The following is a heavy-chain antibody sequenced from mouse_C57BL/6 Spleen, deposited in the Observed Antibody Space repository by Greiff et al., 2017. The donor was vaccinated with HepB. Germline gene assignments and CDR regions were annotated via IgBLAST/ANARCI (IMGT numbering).Heavy chain of an antibody. CDR3: AREGGLRYYFDY. V-gene: IGHV1-55*01. Sequence: QVQLQQSGAELVKPGASVKMSCKASGYTFTSYWITWVKQRPGQGLEWIGDIYPGSGSTNYNEKFKSKATLTVDTSSSTAYMQLSSLTSEDSAVYYWAREGGLRYYFDYWGQGTTLTVSS. CDR2: IYPGSGST. D-gene: IGHD1-1*01. CDR1: GYTFTSYW. J-gene: IGHJ2*01.